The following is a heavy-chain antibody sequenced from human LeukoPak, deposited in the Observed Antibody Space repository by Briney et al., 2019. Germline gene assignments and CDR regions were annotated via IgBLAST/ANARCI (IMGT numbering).Heavy chain of an antibody. V-gene: IGHV3-15*01. CDR1: GVSFSNAW. D-gene: IGHD3-22*01. J-gene: IGHJ6*03. Sequence: PGGSLRLSCAASGVSFSNAWMRWGSQVPGTGLEWVGRIKRQSDGATTEYAAPVKDRFTISRDNSKKTLYLKLKHLKTDDTAIYYCSTEYYGSGSDIDVWGKGTTVTVSS. CDR2: IKRQSDGATT. CDR3: STEYYGSGSDIDV.